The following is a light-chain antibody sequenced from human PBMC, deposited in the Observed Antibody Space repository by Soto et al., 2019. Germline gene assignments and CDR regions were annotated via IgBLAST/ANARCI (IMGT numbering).Light chain of an antibody. Sequence: EVVLKQSLATLSVSQGESVTLSCRASQLFSSNLAWYQRRPGQAPRLLIYGSSTRATGVPARFSGSASGTEFTLTISSLQSEDFGVYYCQQYNDWPRTFGQGTRLE. CDR3: QQYNDWPRT. CDR2: GSS. V-gene: IGKV3-15*01. CDR1: QLFSSN. J-gene: IGKJ5*01.